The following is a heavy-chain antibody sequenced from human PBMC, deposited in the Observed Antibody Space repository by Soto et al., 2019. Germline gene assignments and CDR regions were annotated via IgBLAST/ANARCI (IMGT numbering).Heavy chain of an antibody. J-gene: IGHJ3*02. CDR1: GFTVSSNY. CDR3: AIEKVGATSVHVFDI. D-gene: IGHD1-26*01. CDR2: IYSGGST. Sequence: GGSLRLSCAASGFTVSSNYMSWVRQAPGKGLEWVSVIYSGGSTYYADSVKGRFTISRDNSKSTLYLQMNSLRAEDTAVYYCAIEKVGATSVHVFDIWGQATMVTVSS. V-gene: IGHV3-53*01.